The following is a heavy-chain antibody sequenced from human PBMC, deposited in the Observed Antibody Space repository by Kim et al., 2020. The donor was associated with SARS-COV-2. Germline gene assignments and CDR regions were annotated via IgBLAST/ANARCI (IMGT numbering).Heavy chain of an antibody. J-gene: IGHJ4*02. V-gene: IGHV4-30-4*01. Sequence: SETLSLTCTVSGGSISSGDYYWSWIRQPPGKGLEWIGYIYYSGSTYYNPSLKSRVTISVDTSKNQFSLKLSSVTAADTAVYYCARLLYGSGSYYYFDYWGQGTLVTVSS. CDR1: GGSISSGDYY. D-gene: IGHD3-10*01. CDR2: IYYSGST. CDR3: ARLLYGSGSYYYFDY.